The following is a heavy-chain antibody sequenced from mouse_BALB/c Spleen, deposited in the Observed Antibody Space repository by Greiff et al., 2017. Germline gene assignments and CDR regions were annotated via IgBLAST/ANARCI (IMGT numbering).Heavy chain of an antibody. D-gene: IGHD2-14*01. CDR1: GFSFTGYG. CDR2: IWGDGST. Sequence: VKLMESGPGLVAPSQSLSITCTVSGFSFTGYGVNWVRQPPGKGLEWLGMIWGDGSTDYNSALKSRLSISKDNSKSQVFLKMNSLQTDDTARYYCANYYRYDYAMDYWGQGTSVTVSS. V-gene: IGHV2-6-7*01. J-gene: IGHJ4*01. CDR3: ANYYRYDYAMDY.